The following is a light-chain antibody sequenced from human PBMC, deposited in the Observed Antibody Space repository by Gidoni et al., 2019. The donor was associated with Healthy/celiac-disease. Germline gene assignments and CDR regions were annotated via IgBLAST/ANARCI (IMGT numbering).Light chain of an antibody. CDR2: AAS. CDR3: QQRSNWPPWT. CDR1: QSVSSY. J-gene: IGKJ1*01. V-gene: IGKV3-11*01. Sequence: EIVLTQSPATLSLSPGESATLSCRSSQSVSSYLAWYQQKPGQAPRLLIYAASNRATGIPARFSGSGSGTDFTLTISSLEPEDFAVYYCQQRSNWPPWTFXXXTKVEIK.